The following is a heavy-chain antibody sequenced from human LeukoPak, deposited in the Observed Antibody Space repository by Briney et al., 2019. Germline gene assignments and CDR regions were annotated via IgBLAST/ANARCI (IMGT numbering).Heavy chain of an antibody. CDR3: ARDAEGGSSWYDY. V-gene: IGHV1-18*01. D-gene: IGHD6-13*01. Sequence: GASVKVSCKASGYTFTSYGISWVRQAPGQGLEWMGWISAYNGNTNYAQKLQGRVTLTRDTSTNTIYMELSSLRSDDTAVYYCARDAEGGSSWYDYWGQGTLVTVSS. CDR1: GYTFTSYG. J-gene: IGHJ4*02. CDR2: ISAYNGNT.